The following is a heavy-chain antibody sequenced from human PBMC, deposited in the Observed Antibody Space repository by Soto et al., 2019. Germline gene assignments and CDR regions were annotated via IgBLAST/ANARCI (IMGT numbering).Heavy chain of an antibody. CDR3: ARYRREAVAGYTLDN. J-gene: IGHJ4*02. Sequence: SETLSLTCTVSGGSLSSYYWTWIRQSPGKGLEWIGYVYNSGSTNYNPSLKSRVTISEDTSKSQFSLKVNSMTAADTAVYYCARYRREAVAGYTLDNWGQGILVTVSS. V-gene: IGHV4-59*01. D-gene: IGHD6-13*01. CDR2: VYNSGST. CDR1: GGSLSSYY.